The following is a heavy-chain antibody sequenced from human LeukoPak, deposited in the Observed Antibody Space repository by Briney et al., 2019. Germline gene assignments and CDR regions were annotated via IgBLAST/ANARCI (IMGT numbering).Heavy chain of an antibody. V-gene: IGHV3-7*03. J-gene: IGHJ4*02. CDR3: ARAGGGVPFDY. CDR1: GFTFSSYA. D-gene: IGHD3-10*01. CDR2: IKQDGSEK. Sequence: GGSLRLSCAASGFTFSSYAMSWVRQAPGKGLEWVANIKQDGSEKYYVDSVKGRFTISRDNAKNSLYLQMNSLRAEDTAVYYCARAGGGVPFDYWGQGTLVTVSS.